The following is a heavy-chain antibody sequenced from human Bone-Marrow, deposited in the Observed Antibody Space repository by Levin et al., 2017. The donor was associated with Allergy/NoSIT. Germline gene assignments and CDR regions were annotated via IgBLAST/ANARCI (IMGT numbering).Heavy chain of an antibody. Sequence: GGSLRLSCAVSGYTFSDYAMHWVRQAPGKGLEWVAVISNDGSTKYYAESVKGRFGISRDNSKSTLFLQLNSLRPDDTASYYCARQYVWGQGTRVTVSS. CDR2: ISNDGSTK. CDR3: ARQYV. D-gene: IGHD2-2*01. V-gene: IGHV3-30*09. J-gene: IGHJ4*02. CDR1: GYTFSDYA.